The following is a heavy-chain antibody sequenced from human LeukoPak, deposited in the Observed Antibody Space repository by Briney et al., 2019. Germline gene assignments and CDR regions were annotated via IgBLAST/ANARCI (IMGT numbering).Heavy chain of an antibody. V-gene: IGHV3-21*01. Sequence: PGGSLRLSCAASGFTFSSYSMSWVRQAPGKGLEWVSSISGSSTYIYYAGSVKGRFTISRDNAKNSLYLQMNSLRAEDTAVYYCAREAAAGNYLDYWGQGTLVTVSS. D-gene: IGHD6-13*01. CDR2: ISGSSTYI. CDR1: GFTFSSYS. CDR3: AREAAAGNYLDY. J-gene: IGHJ4*02.